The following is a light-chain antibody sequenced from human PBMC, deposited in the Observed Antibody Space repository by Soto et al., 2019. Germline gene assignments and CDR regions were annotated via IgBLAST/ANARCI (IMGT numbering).Light chain of an antibody. CDR1: ETIKNR. J-gene: IGKJ4*02. CDR2: DAF. V-gene: IGKV3-15*01. CDR3: QQYDDWPLT. Sequence: EKVMTQSPATLSVSPGERATLSCRASETIKNRLAWYQQKPGQGPRLLIYDAFTRATDIPARFSGSASGTEVTLTSSSLQSEDSAFYYCQQYDDWPLTLGGGTKVEIK.